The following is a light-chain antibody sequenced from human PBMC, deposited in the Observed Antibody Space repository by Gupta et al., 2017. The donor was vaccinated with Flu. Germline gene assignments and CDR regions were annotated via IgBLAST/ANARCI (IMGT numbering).Light chain of an antibody. CDR1: SSDIGGYDF. J-gene: IGLJ2*01. V-gene: IGLV2-14*01. CDR3: TSYTISSHVI. CDR2: EVS. Sequence: QSALTRPASVSGPPGQSITISCTGSSSDIGGYDFVSWYQQYPGKVPKLMIYEVSNRPSGVSDRFSCAKSGNTASLTISGLQVDDEADYYCTSYTISSHVIFGGGTKLTVL.